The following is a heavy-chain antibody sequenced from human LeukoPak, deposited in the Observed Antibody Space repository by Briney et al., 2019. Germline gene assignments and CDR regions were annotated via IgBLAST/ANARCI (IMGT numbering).Heavy chain of an antibody. Sequence: GESLRLSCAASGFTVSNNYMGWVRQAPGKGLEWVSIIYSGGTTYYADSVKGRFTLSRDNSKNTLYVQMNSLRAEDTAVYYCVGSYSGAFDFWGQGTMVTVSS. CDR3: VGSYSGAFDF. J-gene: IGHJ3*01. D-gene: IGHD1-26*01. CDR1: GFTVSNNY. V-gene: IGHV3-53*01. CDR2: IYSGGTT.